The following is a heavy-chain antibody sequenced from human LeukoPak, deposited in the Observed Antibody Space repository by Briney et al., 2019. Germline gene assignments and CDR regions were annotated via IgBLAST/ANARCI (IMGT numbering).Heavy chain of an antibody. CDR3: ARLLATWDYYYMDV. D-gene: IGHD3-3*02. CDR2: ISSSSSTI. CDR1: GFTFSSYS. V-gene: IGHV3-48*02. J-gene: IGHJ6*03. Sequence: GGSLRLSCAASGFTFSSYSMNWVRQAPGKGLEWVSYISSSSSTIYYADSVKGRFTISRDNAKNSLYLQMNSLRDEDTAVYFCARLLATWDYYYMDVWGKGTTVTVSS.